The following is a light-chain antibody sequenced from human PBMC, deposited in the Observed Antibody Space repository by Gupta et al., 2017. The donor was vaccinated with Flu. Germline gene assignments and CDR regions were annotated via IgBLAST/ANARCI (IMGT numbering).Light chain of an antibody. V-gene: IGLV2-14*03. J-gene: IGLJ1*01. CDR3: SSYTTSSTRV. Sequence: SALTQPASVSGSPGQSITISCTGTSSDVAGYNYVSWYQHHPGKAPKLMIYDVTDRPSGVSNRFSGPKSGSTASLTISGLQAEDEADYYCSSYTTSSTRVFGTGTKVTVL. CDR2: DVT. CDR1: SSDVAGYNY.